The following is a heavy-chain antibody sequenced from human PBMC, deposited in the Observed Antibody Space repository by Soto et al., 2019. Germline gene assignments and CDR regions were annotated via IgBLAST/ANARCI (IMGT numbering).Heavy chain of an antibody. CDR2: FSGSGGNI. V-gene: IGHV3-23*01. CDR3: AKDPPWTVGPLAMDV. J-gene: IGHJ6*02. Sequence: PGGSLRLSCVASGFTFSTHAMSWVRQAPGKGLEWVSTFSGSGGNIYYAESVKGRLTISRDDSKDTLYLHMDSLRVEDTAVYCCAKDPPWTVGPLAMDVWGQGTTVTVSS. D-gene: IGHD3-3*01. CDR1: GFTFSTHA.